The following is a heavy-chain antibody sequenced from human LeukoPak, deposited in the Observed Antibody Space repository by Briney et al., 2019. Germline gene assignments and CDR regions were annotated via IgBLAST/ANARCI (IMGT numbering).Heavy chain of an antibody. V-gene: IGHV3-33*01. D-gene: IGHD2-15*01. Sequence: GGSLRLSCAASGFTFSSDGMHWVCQGPGKGLEWVAVIWYDGSNKYYADSVKGRFTISRDNSKNTLYLQMNSLRPEDTAVYYCARDPGSNILFVSVSYYFDYWGQGTLVTVSS. CDR1: GFTFSSDG. CDR2: IWYDGSNK. J-gene: IGHJ4*02. CDR3: ARDPGSNILFVSVSYYFDY.